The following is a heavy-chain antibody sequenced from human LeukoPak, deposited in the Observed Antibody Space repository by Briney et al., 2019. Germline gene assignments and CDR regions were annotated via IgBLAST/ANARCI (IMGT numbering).Heavy chain of an antibody. Sequence: PSETLSLTCTVSGGSISSYYWSWIRQPPGKGLEWIGYIYYSGSTNYNPSLKSRVTISVDTSKNQFSLKLSSVTAADTAVYYCARTSNHGDYWGQGTLVTVSS. V-gene: IGHV4-59*08. CDR1: GGSISSYY. CDR3: ARTSNHGDY. J-gene: IGHJ4*02. CDR2: IYYSGST. D-gene: IGHD1-14*01.